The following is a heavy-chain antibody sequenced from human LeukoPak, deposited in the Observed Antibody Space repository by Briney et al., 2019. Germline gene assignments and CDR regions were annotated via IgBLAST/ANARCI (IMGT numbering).Heavy chain of an antibody. D-gene: IGHD1-7*01. J-gene: IGHJ4*02. V-gene: IGHV4-34*01. CDR3: ARGVVTGTHDKAF. CDR2: INHRGSA. Sequence: SETLSLTCAVYGGPFSGYYWSWIRQPPGKGLEWIGEINHRGSATYNPSLKSRVTMSVDPPKNQLSLRLSSVTAADTAVYYCARGVVTGTHDKAFWGQGTLVAVSS. CDR1: GGPFSGYY.